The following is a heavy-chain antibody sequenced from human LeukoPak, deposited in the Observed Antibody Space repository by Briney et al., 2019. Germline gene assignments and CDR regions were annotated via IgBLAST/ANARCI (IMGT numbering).Heavy chain of an antibody. CDR2: IYTSGST. CDR3: ARDRYSSSWYDY. J-gene: IGHJ4*02. Sequence: SETLSLTCTVSGGSISSYYWSWIRQPAGKGLEWIGRIYTSGSTNHNPSLKSRVTMSVDTSKNQFSLKLSSVTAADTAVYYCARDRYSSSWYDYWGQGTLVTVSS. CDR1: GGSISSYY. V-gene: IGHV4-4*07. D-gene: IGHD6-13*01.